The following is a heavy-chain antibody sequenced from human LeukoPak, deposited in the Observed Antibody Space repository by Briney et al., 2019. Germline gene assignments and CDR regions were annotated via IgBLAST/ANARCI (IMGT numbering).Heavy chain of an antibody. D-gene: IGHD5-18*01. CDR2: ISYDGSNK. Sequence: GRSLRLSCAASGFTFSSYAMHWVRQAPGKGLEWVAVISYDGSNKYYADSVKGRFTISRDNSKNTLYLQMNSLRAEDTAVYYCARGRRGYVDTATNHYYYGMDVWGQGTTVTVSS. CDR1: GFTFSSYA. V-gene: IGHV3-30*04. J-gene: IGHJ6*02. CDR3: ARGRRGYVDTATNHYYYGMDV.